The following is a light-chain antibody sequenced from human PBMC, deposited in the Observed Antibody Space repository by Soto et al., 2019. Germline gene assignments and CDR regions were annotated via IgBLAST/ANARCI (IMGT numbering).Light chain of an antibody. V-gene: IGLV1-47*01. CDR3: AAWDDSLSVYVV. CDR1: SSNIGSNY. J-gene: IGLJ2*01. CDR2: RNN. Sequence: QAVVTQPPSASGTPGQRVTISCSGSSSNIGSNYVYWYQQLPGTAPKLRIYRNNQRPSGVPDRFSGSKSGTSASLAISGLRSEDEADYYCAAWDDSLSVYVVFGGGTKLTVL.